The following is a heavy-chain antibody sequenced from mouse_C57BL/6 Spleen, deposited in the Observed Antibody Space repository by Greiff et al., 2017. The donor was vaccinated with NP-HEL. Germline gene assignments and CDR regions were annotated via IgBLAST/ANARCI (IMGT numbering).Heavy chain of an antibody. CDR1: GYTFTSYW. V-gene: IGHV1-69*01. CDR2: IDPSDSYT. Sequence: QVQLKESGAELVMPGASVKLSCKASGYTFTSYWMHWVKQRPGQGLEWIGEIDPSDSYTNYNQKFKGKSTLTVDKSSSTAYMQLSSLTSEDSAVYYCAREGGAMDYWGQGTSVTVSS. CDR3: AREGGAMDY. J-gene: IGHJ4*01.